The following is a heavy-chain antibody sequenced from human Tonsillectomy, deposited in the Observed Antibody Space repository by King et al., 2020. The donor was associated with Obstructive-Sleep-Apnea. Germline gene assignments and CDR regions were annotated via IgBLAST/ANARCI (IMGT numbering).Heavy chain of an antibody. V-gene: IGHV4-59*08. D-gene: IGHD4-23*01. J-gene: IGHJ4*02. CDR2: IYYSGST. Sequence: VQLQESGPGLVKPSETLSLTCTVSGGSISRYYWSWIRQPPGKGLEWIGYIYYSGSTNYNPSLKSRVIISVDTSKNQFSLKLSSVTAADTAVYYCARHDEYGGNSDYFDYWGRGTLVTVSS. CDR3: ARHDEYGGNSDYFDY. CDR1: GGSISRYY.